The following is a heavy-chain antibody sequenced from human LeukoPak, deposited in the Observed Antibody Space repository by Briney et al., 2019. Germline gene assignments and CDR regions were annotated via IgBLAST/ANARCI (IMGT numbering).Heavy chain of an antibody. CDR1: GNTFTSYS. CDR2: MDPSDGSK. J-gene: IGHJ6*03. Sequence: GASVKVSHKASGNTFTSYSVHWVRQAPGQGLEWMAIMDPSDGSKTYAQKFQGRVTTTRDTSTSTVYMELRSLTSEDTAVYYCARGAPNYFYMDVWGKGTTVTVSS. V-gene: IGHV1-46*01. CDR3: ARGAPNYFYMDV.